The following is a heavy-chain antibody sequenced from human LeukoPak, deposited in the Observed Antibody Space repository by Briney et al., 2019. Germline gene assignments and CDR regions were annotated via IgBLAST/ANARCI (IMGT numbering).Heavy chain of an antibody. D-gene: IGHD3-22*01. J-gene: IGHJ4*02. V-gene: IGHV4-39*01. CDR1: GVSISSSSYY. CDR2: IDYSGST. CDR3: ARGYYYFDY. Sequence: SETLSLTCTVSGVSISSSSYYWGWVRQPPGKGLEWIGSIDYSGSTYYHPSLKSRVTISVDTSKNQFSLKLSSVTAADTAVYYCARGYYYFDYWGQGTLVTVSS.